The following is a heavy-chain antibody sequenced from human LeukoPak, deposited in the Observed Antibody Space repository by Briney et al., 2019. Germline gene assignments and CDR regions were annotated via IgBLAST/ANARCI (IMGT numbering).Heavy chain of an antibody. CDR3: ARAVGPFDY. CDR2: IWNDGSNK. V-gene: IGHV3-33*01. J-gene: IGHJ4*02. D-gene: IGHD3-16*01. Sequence: GMSLRLSCAASGFTFNVYGIHWVRQAPGKGLEWVAVIWNDGSNKYYADSVKGRFTISRDNSKDTLYLQMNSLRVEDTAVYYCARAVGPFDYWGQGTLVTVSS. CDR1: GFTFNVYG.